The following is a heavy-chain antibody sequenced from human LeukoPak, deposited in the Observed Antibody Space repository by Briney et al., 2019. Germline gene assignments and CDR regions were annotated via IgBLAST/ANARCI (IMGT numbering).Heavy chain of an antibody. CDR2: IYSSGST. V-gene: IGHV4-4*07. D-gene: IGHD5-18*01. Sequence: PSETLPLTCSVSGGSSSSYAWSWMRQPAGKELEWIGHIYSSGSTHYNPSLKGRVTMSFDTSKNQLSLKLSSVTAADTAVYYCARDGGGYSYGDWGQGTLVTVSS. CDR1: GGSSSSYA. CDR3: ARDGGGYSYGD. J-gene: IGHJ4*02.